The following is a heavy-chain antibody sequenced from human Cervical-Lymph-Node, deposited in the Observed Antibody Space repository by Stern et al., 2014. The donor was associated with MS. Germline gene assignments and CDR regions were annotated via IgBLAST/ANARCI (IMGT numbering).Heavy chain of an antibody. CDR2: ISYDGTNK. D-gene: IGHD2-8*02. Sequence: DQLVESGGGVVKPGRSLRLSCAASGFTFSHFAMHWVRQAPGKGLEWVALISYDGTNKFYADPVKCRFTISRDNSKNTLYLQMNSLRTEDTAVFYCAGGYCTGGFCFYGMDVWGQGTTVTVS. V-gene: IGHV3-30*04. CDR1: GFTFSHFA. J-gene: IGHJ6*02. CDR3: AGGYCTGGFCFYGMDV.